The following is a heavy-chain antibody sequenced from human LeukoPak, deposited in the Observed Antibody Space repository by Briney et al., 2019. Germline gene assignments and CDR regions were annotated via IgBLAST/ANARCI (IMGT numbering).Heavy chain of an antibody. CDR1: GFTFSSYW. CDR3: ARVSQIYGSGSYYYFDY. V-gene: IGHV3-7*03. Sequence: GGSLRLSCAASGFTFSSYWMSWVRQAPGKGLEWVANIKQDGSEIYYVDSVKGRFTISRDNAKNSLYLQMNSLRAEDTAVYYCARVSQIYGSGSYYYFDYWGQGTLVTVSS. J-gene: IGHJ4*02. D-gene: IGHD3-10*01. CDR2: IKQDGSEI.